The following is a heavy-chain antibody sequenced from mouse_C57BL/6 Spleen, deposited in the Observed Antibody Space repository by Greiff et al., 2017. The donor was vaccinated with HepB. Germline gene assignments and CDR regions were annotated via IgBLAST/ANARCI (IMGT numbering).Heavy chain of an antibody. D-gene: IGHD2-2*01. V-gene: IGHV5-4*01. Sequence: EVKVVESGGGLVKPGGSLKLSCAASGFTFSSYAMSWVRQTPEKRLEWVATISDGGSYTYYPDNVKGRFTIARDNAKNNLYLQMSHLKSEDTAMYYCARDHSTMVTTVFDYWGQGTTLTVSS. CDR3: ARDHSTMVTTVFDY. CDR1: GFTFSSYA. CDR2: ISDGGSYT. J-gene: IGHJ2*01.